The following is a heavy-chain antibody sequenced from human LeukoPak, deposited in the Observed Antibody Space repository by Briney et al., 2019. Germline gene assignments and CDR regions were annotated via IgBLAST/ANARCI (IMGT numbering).Heavy chain of an antibody. CDR3: ARDVWTGVAVSDY. CDR2: IKEDGSIQ. D-gene: IGHD6-19*01. J-gene: IGHJ4*02. CDR1: GFTFGSYC. Sequence: GGSLRLSCVASGFTFGSYCMPWVRQAPGKGLEWLAHIKEDGSIQYYLDSVRGRFTISRDNAKTSVYLQLNSLRADDTVVYYCARDVWTGVAVSDYWGQGTLVTVSS. V-gene: IGHV3-7*01.